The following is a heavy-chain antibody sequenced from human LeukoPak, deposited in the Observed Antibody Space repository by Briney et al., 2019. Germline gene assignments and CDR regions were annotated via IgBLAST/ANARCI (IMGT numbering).Heavy chain of an antibody. D-gene: IGHD2-15*01. J-gene: IGHJ4*02. CDR1: GYTFTGYY. CDR3: ARSGVGYCSGGSCSPFDY. V-gene: IGHV1-2*02. Sequence: GASVKVSCKTSGYTFTGYYMHWVRQAPGQGLEWMGWINPNSGGTNYAQKFQGRVTMTRDTSISTAYMELSSLRSEDTAVHYCARSGVGYCSGGSCSPFDYWGQGTLVTVSS. CDR2: INPNSGGT.